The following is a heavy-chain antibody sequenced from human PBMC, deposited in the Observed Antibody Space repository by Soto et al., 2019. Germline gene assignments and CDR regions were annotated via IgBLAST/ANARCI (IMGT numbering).Heavy chain of an antibody. J-gene: IGHJ6*02. CDR3: ARGGDSSSWYNQLTYYYYYGMDV. CDR1: GFTFSSYG. Sequence: GGSLRLSCAASGFTFSSYGMHWVRQAPGKGLEWVAVISYDGSNKYYADSVKGRFIISRDNSKNTLYLQMNSLRAEDTAVYYCARGGDSSSWYNQLTYYYYYGMDVWGQGTTVTVSS. V-gene: IGHV3-30*03. CDR2: ISYDGSNK. D-gene: IGHD6-13*01.